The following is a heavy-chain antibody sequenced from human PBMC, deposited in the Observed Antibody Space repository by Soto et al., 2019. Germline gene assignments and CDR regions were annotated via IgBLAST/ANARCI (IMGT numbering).Heavy chain of an antibody. CDR1: GFTFSSYS. CDR2: ISSSSSYI. D-gene: IGHD2-15*01. CDR3: ARDYKVYCSGGSCFDYYYYYMDV. Sequence: GGSLRLSCAASGFTFSSYSMNWVRQAPGKGLEWVSSISSSSSYIYYADSVKGRFTISRDNAKNSLYLQMNSLRAEDTAVYYCARDYKVYCSGGSCFDYYYYYMDVWGKGTTVTVSS. J-gene: IGHJ6*03. V-gene: IGHV3-21*01.